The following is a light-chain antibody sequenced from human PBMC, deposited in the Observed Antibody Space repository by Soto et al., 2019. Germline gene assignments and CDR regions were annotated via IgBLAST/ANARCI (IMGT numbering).Light chain of an antibody. CDR2: LGS. Sequence: DIVMTQSPLSLPVTPGEPASISCRSSQSLLHTIGYNYLDWYLQKPGQSPQLLIYLGSKRAPGVPDRFSGSGSDTNFTLKISRVEAEDIGVYYCMQAIQRPPWTFGQGTKVDIK. CDR1: QSLLHTIGYNY. J-gene: IGKJ1*01. CDR3: MQAIQRPPWT. V-gene: IGKV2-28*01.